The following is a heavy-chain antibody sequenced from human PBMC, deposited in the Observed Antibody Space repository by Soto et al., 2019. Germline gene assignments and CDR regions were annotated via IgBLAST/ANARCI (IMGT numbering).Heavy chain of an antibody. D-gene: IGHD3-22*01. CDR3: ARGVLYYYDSSGYPHRFDP. J-gene: IGHJ5*02. V-gene: IGHV3-48*03. Sequence: PGGSLRLSCTASGFTFSSYEMNWVRQAPGKGLEWVSYISSSGTIIYYADSVKGRFTISRDNAKNSLYLQMNSLRAEDTAVYYCARGVLYYYDSSGYPHRFDPWGQGTLVTV. CDR2: ISSSGTII. CDR1: GFTFSSYE.